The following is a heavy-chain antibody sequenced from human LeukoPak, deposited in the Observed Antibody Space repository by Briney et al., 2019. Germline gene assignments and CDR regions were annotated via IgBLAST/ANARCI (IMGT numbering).Heavy chain of an antibody. Sequence: GASVKVSCKASGGTFSSYAISWVRQAPGQGLEWMGRIIPILGIANYAQKFQGRVTITADKSTSTAYMELSSLRSEDTAVYYCASFRQGVMVYAMDAFDIWGQGTMVTVSS. J-gene: IGHJ3*02. CDR1: GGTFSSYA. CDR2: IIPILGIA. CDR3: ASFRQGVMVYAMDAFDI. V-gene: IGHV1-69*04. D-gene: IGHD2-8*01.